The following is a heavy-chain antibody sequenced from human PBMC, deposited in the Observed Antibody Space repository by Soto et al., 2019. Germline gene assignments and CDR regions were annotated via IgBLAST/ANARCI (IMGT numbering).Heavy chain of an antibody. CDR2: IYYSGST. CDR3: ARDDYGGNSVPYYYGMDV. CDR1: GGSISSSSYY. D-gene: IGHD4-17*01. V-gene: IGHV4-39*02. Sequence: PSETLSLTCTVSGGSISSSSYYWGWIRQPPGKGLEWIGSIYYSGSTYYNPSLKSRVTISVDTSKNQFSLKLSSVTAADTAVYYCARDDYGGNSVPYYYGMDVWGQGTAVTVSS. J-gene: IGHJ6*02.